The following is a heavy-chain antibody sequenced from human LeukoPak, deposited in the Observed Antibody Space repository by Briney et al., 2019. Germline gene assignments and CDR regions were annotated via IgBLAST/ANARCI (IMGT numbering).Heavy chain of an antibody. CDR1: GFTFGNYA. CDR3: TRSAGYSSGWYHDY. V-gene: IGHV3-49*04. Sequence: GGSLRLSCTASGFTFGNYAMSWVRQAPGKGLEWVGFIRSKAYGGTTEYAASVKGRFTISRDDSKSIAYLQMNRLKTQDTAVYYCTRSAGYSSGWYHDYWGQGTLVTVSS. D-gene: IGHD6-19*01. J-gene: IGHJ4*02. CDR2: IRSKAYGGTT.